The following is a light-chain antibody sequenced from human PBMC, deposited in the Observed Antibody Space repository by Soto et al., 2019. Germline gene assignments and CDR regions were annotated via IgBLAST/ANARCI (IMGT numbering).Light chain of an antibody. Sequence: QAVLSQPASVAGGPWQSVTVARRGTRRDVGSYNLVSWYQQHPGKAPKLMIYEVSKRPSGVSNRFSGSKSGNTASLTIPGLQAEDEANYYCCSYAGSSTPLIFGTGTKVTVL. J-gene: IGLJ1*01. CDR1: RRDVGSYNL. CDR2: EVS. V-gene: IGLV2-23*02. CDR3: CSYAGSSTPLI.